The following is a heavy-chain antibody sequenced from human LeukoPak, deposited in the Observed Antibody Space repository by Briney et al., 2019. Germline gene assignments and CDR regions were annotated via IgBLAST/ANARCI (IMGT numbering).Heavy chain of an antibody. D-gene: IGHD2-2*01. CDR3: GRAAVVPAGYFDY. V-gene: IGHV6-1*01. Sequence: SQTLSLTRAISGDSVSSNSAAWQWTRHSPSRGLVWLVRTYYWSKCYNNYEVSVKSRLTIIPDTDKKQFSLQRNSVATEDAAVYYCGRAAVVPAGYFDYWGQGTLVTVSS. J-gene: IGHJ4*02. CDR2: TYYWSKCYN. CDR1: GDSVSSNSAA.